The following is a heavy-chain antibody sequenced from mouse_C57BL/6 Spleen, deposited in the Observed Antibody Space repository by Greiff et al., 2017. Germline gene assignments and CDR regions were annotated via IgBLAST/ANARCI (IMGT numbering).Heavy chain of an antibody. J-gene: IGHJ1*03. Sequence: QVQLQQSGAELMKPGASVKLSCKATGYTFTGYWIEWVKQRPGHGLEWIGEILPGSGSTNYNEKFKGKATFTADTSSNTAYMQLSSLTTEDSAIYYCARWAIYYYGSSHWYFDVWGTGTTVTVSS. CDR3: ARWAIYYYGSSHWYFDV. CDR1: GYTFTGYW. V-gene: IGHV1-9*01. CDR2: ILPGSGST. D-gene: IGHD1-1*01.